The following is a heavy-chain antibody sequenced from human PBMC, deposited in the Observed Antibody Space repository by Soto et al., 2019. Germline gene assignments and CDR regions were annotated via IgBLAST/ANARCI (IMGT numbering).Heavy chain of an antibody. V-gene: IGHV5-51*01. CDR3: ARRIAAAGGYYYYGMDV. CDR2: IYPGDSDT. CDR1: GYSFTSYW. J-gene: IGHJ6*02. Sequence: PGESLKISCKGSGYSFTSYWIGWVRQMPGKGLEWMGIIYPGDSDTRYSPSFQGQVTISADKSISTAYLQWSSLKASDTAMYYCARRIAAAGGYYYYGMDVWGQGTTVTVSS. D-gene: IGHD6-13*01.